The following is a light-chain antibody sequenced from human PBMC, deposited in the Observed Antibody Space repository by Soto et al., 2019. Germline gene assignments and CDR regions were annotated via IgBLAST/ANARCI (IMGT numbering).Light chain of an antibody. CDR2: AAS. Sequence: AIRMTQSPSSLSASTGYRVTITCLASQGISSYLAWYQQKPGKAPKLLIYAASTLQSGVPSRFSGSGSGTDFTLTISSLQPEDFETYYCQQSYSTPLPFGQGTTVDIK. J-gene: IGKJ1*01. CDR3: QQSYSTPLP. V-gene: IGKV1-8*01. CDR1: QGISSY.